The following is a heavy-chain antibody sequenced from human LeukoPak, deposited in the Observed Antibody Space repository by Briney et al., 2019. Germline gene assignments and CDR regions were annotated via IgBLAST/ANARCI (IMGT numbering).Heavy chain of an antibody. D-gene: IGHD5-18*01. CDR3: AREGGAAMGTFDY. V-gene: IGHV1-69*13. CDR2: IIPIFGTA. CDR1: GGTFSGYA. Sequence: ASVKVSCKASGGTFSGYAISWVRQAPGQGLEWMGGIIPIFGTANYAQKFQGRVTITADESTNTAYMELSSLRSEDTAVYYCAREGGAAMGTFDYWGQGTLVTVSS. J-gene: IGHJ4*02.